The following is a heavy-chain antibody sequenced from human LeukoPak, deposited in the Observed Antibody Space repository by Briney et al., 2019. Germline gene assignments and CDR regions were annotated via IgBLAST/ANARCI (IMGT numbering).Heavy chain of an antibody. Sequence: GQSLKISCKDSGYSFSTYWIGWVRQMPGKGLEWMGIVYPGDSDTRYSPSFQGQVTISADKSISPAYLQWSSLKASDTAMYYCARQTDYSAYSLSWWGQGTLVTVSA. CDR1: GYSFSTYW. V-gene: IGHV5-51*01. J-gene: IGHJ4*02. CDR2: VYPGDSDT. D-gene: IGHD4-11*01. CDR3: ARQTDYSAYSLSW.